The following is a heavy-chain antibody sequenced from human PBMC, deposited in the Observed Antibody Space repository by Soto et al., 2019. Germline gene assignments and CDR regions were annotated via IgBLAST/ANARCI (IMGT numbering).Heavy chain of an antibody. V-gene: IGHV1-2*02. CDR3: ARDPNGSRGYSGYDFFYDYYGMDV. D-gene: IGHD5-12*01. Sequence: RASVKVSCKASGYTFTGYYMHWVRQAPGQGLEWLGWINPNSGGTNYAQKFQGRVTMTRDTSISTAYMALSRLRSDDTAVYYCARDPNGSRGYSGYDFFYDYYGMDVWCQGTTVTVSS. CDR1: GYTFTGYY. J-gene: IGHJ6*02. CDR2: INPNSGGT.